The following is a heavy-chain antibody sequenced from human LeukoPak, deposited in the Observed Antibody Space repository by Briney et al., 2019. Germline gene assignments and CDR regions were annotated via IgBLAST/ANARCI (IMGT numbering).Heavy chain of an antibody. J-gene: IGHJ3*01. D-gene: IGHD3-16*01. V-gene: IGHV1-24*01. Sequence: ASVKVSCKVSGYTLTELSTHWVRQAPGKGLEWMGGFEPEDGERIYAQKFQDRVTMTEDTSTDTAYMELRSLRSEDTAMYYCATALRLEALDLWGHGTMVTVSS. CDR3: ATALRLEALDL. CDR2: FEPEDGER. CDR1: GYTLTELS.